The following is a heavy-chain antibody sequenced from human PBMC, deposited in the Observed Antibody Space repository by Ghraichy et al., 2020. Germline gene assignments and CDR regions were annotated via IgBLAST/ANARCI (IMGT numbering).Heavy chain of an antibody. V-gene: IGHV4-61*02. CDR1: GGSISSGSYY. CDR2: IYTSGST. J-gene: IGHJ4*02. CDR3: ARGRGSIDS. D-gene: IGHD3-10*01. Sequence: SETLSLTCTVSGGSISSGSYYWSWIRQPAGKGLEWIGRIYTSGSTNYNPSLKSRVTISVDTSKNQFSLKLSSVTAADTAVYYCARGRGSIDSWGQGTLVTVSS.